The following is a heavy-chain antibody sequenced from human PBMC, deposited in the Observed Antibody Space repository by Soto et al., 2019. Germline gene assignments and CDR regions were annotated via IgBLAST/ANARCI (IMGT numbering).Heavy chain of an antibody. Sequence: PGRSLRLSCAASGFTFSSYWMSWVHQAPGKGLEWVANIKEDGSEKNYVDSVKGQFTISRDNAKNSLYLQMNSLRAEDTAVYYCARERYYYGSGDYRGQGTLVTVSS. CDR3: ARERYYYGSGDY. V-gene: IGHV3-7*01. CDR2: IKEDGSEK. D-gene: IGHD3-10*01. CDR1: GFTFSSYW. J-gene: IGHJ4*02.